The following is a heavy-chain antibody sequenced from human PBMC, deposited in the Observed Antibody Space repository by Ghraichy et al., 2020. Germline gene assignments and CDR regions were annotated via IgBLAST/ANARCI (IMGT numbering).Heavy chain of an antibody. J-gene: IGHJ4*02. D-gene: IGHD2-8*02. CDR1: GGTFSSYA. CDR2: IIPIFGTA. V-gene: IGHV1-69*13. Sequence: SVKVSCKASGGTFSSYAISWVRQAPGQGLEWMGGIIPIFGTANYAQKFQGRVTITADESTSTAYMELSSLRSEDTAVYYCARDHSPSREYCTGGVCYTDDYWGQGTLVTVSS. CDR3: ARDHSPSREYCTGGVCYTDDY.